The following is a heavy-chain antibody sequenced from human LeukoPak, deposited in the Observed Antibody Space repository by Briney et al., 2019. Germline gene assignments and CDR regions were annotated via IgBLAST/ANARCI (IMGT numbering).Heavy chain of an antibody. J-gene: IGHJ4*02. V-gene: IGHV3-43*01. CDR1: GFTFNDDT. Sequence: QPGGSLRLSCAASGFTFNDDTMHWVRQTPGRGLEWVSFITWKTHRTNYADSVKGRFTVSRDNRKDSLYLQMNSLSTEDTGLYHCASEVGYRSLGYLGQGTLVTVSS. CDR2: ITWKTHRT. D-gene: IGHD3-3*01. CDR3: ASEVGYRSLGY.